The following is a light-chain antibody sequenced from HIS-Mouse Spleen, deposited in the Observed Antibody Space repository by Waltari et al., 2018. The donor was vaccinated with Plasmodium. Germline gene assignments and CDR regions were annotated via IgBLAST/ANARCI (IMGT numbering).Light chain of an antibody. V-gene: IGLV3-10*01. CDR2: EDS. CDR3: YSTDSSGNHRGV. Sequence: SYELTQPPSVSVSPGQTARITCSGDAWPQTYAYCHQQKSGPAPVLVIYEDSKRPSGIPERFSGSSSGTMATLTISGAQVEDEADYYCYSTDSSGNHRGVFGGGTKLTVL. J-gene: IGLJ3*02. CDR1: AWPQTY.